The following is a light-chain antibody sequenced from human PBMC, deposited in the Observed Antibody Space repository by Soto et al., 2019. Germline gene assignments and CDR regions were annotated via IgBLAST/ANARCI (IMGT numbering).Light chain of an antibody. CDR1: NSNIGENT. J-gene: IGLJ3*02. V-gene: IGLV1-44*01. CDR2: SDD. CDR3: AVWDDSLNGWV. Sequence: QLVLTQPPSASGTPGQRVTISCSGSNSNIGENTVNWYQQVPGTAPQILLYSDDQRPSAVPDRFSGSKAGTSASLAISGLQSEDEADYYCAVWDDSLNGWVFGGGTQLTVL.